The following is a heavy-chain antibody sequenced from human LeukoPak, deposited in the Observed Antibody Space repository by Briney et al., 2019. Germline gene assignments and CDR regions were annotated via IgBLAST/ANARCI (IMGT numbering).Heavy chain of an antibody. CDR2: IGANNANT. Sequence: EASVKVSCKASGYPFTWYGFTWVRQAPGQGLEWMGWIGANNANTKLEQKFQGRLTRAIDTSTGIVHMELRDLISDDTAVYYCGRNGVVAENRLYVDYWGQGTLVTVSS. J-gene: IGHJ4*02. CDR3: GRNGVVAENRLYVDY. CDR1: GYPFTWYG. D-gene: IGHD2-8*01. V-gene: IGHV1-18*01.